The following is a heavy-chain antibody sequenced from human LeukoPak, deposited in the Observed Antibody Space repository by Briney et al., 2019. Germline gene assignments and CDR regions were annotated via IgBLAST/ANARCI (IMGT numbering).Heavy chain of an antibody. Sequence: SVKVSCKASGGTFSSYAISWVRQAPGQGLEWMGGIIPIFGTANYAQKFQGRVTITADESTSTAYMELSSLRSEDTVVYYCARGGMDDSGYDYSPGHFDYWGQGTLVTVSS. D-gene: IGHD5-12*01. CDR3: ARGGMDDSGYDYSPGHFDY. CDR1: GGTFSSYA. J-gene: IGHJ4*02. V-gene: IGHV1-69*13. CDR2: IIPIFGTA.